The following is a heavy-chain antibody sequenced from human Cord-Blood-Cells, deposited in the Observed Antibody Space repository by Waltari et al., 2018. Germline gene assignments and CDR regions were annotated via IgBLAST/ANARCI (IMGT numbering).Heavy chain of an antibody. CDR1: GFTFTSSA. V-gene: IGHV1-58*01. CDR3: AAVQYCSGGSCYDY. J-gene: IGHJ4*02. D-gene: IGHD2-15*01. Sequence: QMQLAQSGPEVKKTGTSVKVSCKASGFTFTSSAVQWVRQARGQRLEWIGWIVVGSGNTNYAQKFQERVTITRDMSTSTAYMELSSLRSEDTAVYYCAAVQYCSGGSCYDYWGQGTLVTVSS. CDR2: IVVGSGNT.